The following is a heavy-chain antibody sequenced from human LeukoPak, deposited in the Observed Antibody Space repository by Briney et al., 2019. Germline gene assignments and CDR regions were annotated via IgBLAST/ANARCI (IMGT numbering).Heavy chain of an antibody. CDR3: ARGRLRYFDWLLLSWFDP. J-gene: IGHJ5*02. D-gene: IGHD3-9*01. CDR1: GGSFSGYY. Sequence: SETLSPTCAVYGGSFSGYYWSWIRQPPGKGLEWIGEINHSGSTNYNPSLKSRVTISVDTSKNQFSLKLSSVTAADTAVYYCARGRLRYFDWLLLSWFDPWGQGTLVTVSS. CDR2: INHSGST. V-gene: IGHV4-34*01.